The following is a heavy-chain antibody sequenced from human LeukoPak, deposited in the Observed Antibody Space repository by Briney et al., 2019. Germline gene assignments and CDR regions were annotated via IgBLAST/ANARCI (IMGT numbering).Heavy chain of an antibody. D-gene: IGHD2-15*01. CDR3: ARIRYCSGGSCYSAILFPDY. CDR1: GFTFSSYA. J-gene: IGHJ4*02. V-gene: IGHV3-72*01. Sequence: GGSLRLSCAASGFTFSSYAMSWVRQAPGKGLEWVGRTRNKANSYTTEYAASVKGRFTISRDDSKNSLRLQMNSLKTEDTAVYYCARIRYCSGGSCYSAILFPDYWGQGTLVTVSS. CDR2: TRNKANSYTT.